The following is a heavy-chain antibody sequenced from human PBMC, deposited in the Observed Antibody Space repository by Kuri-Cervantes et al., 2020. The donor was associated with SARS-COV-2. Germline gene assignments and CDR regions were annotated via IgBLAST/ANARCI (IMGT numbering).Heavy chain of an antibody. CDR1: GSSLSSPNY. V-gene: IGHV4-61*01. D-gene: IGHD1-14*01. Sequence: SETLSLPCTVSGSSLSSPNYWGWLRQPPGKGLEWIGYIYYSGSTNYNPSLKSRVTISVDTSKNQFSLKLSSVTAADTAVYYCARDHRGKNWNHRTFWYFDLWGRGTLVTVSS. CDR2: IYYSGST. J-gene: IGHJ2*01. CDR3: ARDHRGKNWNHRTFWYFDL.